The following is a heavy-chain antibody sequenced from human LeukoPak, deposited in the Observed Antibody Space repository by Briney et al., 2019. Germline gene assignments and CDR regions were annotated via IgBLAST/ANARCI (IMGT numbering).Heavy chain of an antibody. J-gene: IGHJ4*02. D-gene: IGHD3-22*01. V-gene: IGHV1-46*01. Sequence: ASVKLSCKAFGYTFTGYWMHWVRQAPGQGPEWMGVISPSGGSTIYAQKFKGRVTLTRDMSTSTDYLELSSLRAEDTAVYYCARRPYYYDSLDYWGQGTLVTVSS. CDR3: ARRPYYYDSLDY. CDR2: ISPSGGST. CDR1: GYTFTGYW.